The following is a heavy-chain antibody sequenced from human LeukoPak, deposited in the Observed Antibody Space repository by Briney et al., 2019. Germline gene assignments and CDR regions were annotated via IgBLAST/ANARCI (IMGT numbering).Heavy chain of an antibody. CDR3: ARDWSGDFWSGYYSHYYYYMDV. Sequence: GGSLRLSCAASGFTFSSYAIHWVRQAPGKGLEYVSAISSNGGSTYYANSVKGRFTISRDNSKNTLYLQMGSLRAEDMAVYYCARDWSGDFWSGYYSHYYYYMDVWGKGTTVTVSS. J-gene: IGHJ6*03. CDR1: GFTFSSYA. D-gene: IGHD3-3*01. CDR2: ISSNGGST. V-gene: IGHV3-64*01.